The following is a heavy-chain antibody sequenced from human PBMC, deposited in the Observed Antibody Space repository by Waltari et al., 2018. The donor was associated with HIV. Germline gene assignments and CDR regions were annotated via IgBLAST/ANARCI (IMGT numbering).Heavy chain of an antibody. J-gene: IGHJ4*02. CDR3: ARVKSAYDDGSGFYFRGY. D-gene: IGHD3-22*01. V-gene: IGHV4-59*01. Sequence: QVQLQESGPGLVKPSETLSVICSVSGGPTSGYYSTWIRQATGKGLEWIGYVHDIVNTKHNSSLKLRVTMSIDTSKNQVSLGLNSVSASETGVYFLARVKSAYDDGSGFYFRGYWGQGTLVTVSS. CDR1: GGPTSGYY. CDR2: VHDIVNT.